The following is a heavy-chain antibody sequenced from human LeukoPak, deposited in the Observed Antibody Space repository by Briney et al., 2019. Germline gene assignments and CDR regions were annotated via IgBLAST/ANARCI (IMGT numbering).Heavy chain of an antibody. CDR2: IIPIFGTA. CDR3: ASRVVLGWFDP. Sequence: GSSVKVSCKASGGTSSSYAISWVRQAPGQALEWMGGIIPIFGTANYAQKFQGRVTITADESTSTDYMELSSLRSEDTAVYYCASRVVLGWFDPWGQGTLVTVSS. J-gene: IGHJ5*02. V-gene: IGHV1-69*01. D-gene: IGHD2-15*01. CDR1: GGTSSSYA.